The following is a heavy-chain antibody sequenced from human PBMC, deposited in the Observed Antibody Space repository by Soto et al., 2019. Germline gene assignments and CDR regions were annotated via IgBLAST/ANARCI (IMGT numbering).Heavy chain of an antibody. CDR3: ARGNTAAAGTGVYGY. J-gene: IGHJ4*02. CDR2: MNPNSGNT. CDR1: GYTFTSYD. V-gene: IGHV1-8*01. Sequence: ASVKVSCKASGYTFTSYDINWVRQATGQGLEWMGSMNPNSGNTGYAQKFQGRVTMTRNTSISTAYMELSSLRSEDTAVYYCARGNTAAAGTGVYGYWGQGTLVTVSS. D-gene: IGHD6-13*01.